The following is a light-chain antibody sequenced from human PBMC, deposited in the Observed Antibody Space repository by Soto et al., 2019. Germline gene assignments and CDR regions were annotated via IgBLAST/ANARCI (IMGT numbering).Light chain of an antibody. CDR1: QDIGSA. Sequence: IQLTQSPSSLSASVGDRVTITCRAGQDIGSALAWYQQRPGKAPKLLLYDASNLDAGVPSRFSGSGSGTDFTLTVTSLRPEDCAPYYCQQFNYFPLTFGGGTKVQIK. CDR3: QQFNYFPLT. V-gene: IGKV1D-13*01. J-gene: IGKJ4*01. CDR2: DAS.